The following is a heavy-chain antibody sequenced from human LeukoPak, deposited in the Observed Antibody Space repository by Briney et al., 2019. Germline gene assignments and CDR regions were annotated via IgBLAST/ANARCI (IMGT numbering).Heavy chain of an antibody. D-gene: IGHD2-2*01. V-gene: IGHV3-21*03. CDR1: GFTFSSYS. CDR2: ISSSSSYI. J-gene: IGHJ5*02. Sequence: GRSLRLSCAASGFTFSSYSMNWVRQAPGKGLEWVSSISSSSSYIYYADSVKGRFTISRDNAKNSLYLQMNSLRAEDTAVCYCARVVVVVPAAKNWFDPWGQGTLVTVSS. CDR3: ARVVVVVPAAKNWFDP.